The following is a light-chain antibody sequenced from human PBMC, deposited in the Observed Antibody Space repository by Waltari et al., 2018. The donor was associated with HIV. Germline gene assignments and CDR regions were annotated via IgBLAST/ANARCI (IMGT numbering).Light chain of an antibody. V-gene: IGLV2-11*01. Sequence: QSALTQPRSVSGSPGQSVTISYPGTYSDVGDYNYVSWYQQPPGKAPKLMIYDVSQRPSGVPDRFSGSKSGNTASLTISGLQADDDADYYCCSFAGTYTIFGGGTKLTVL. CDR1: YSDVGDYNY. CDR3: CSFAGTYTI. CDR2: DVS. J-gene: IGLJ2*01.